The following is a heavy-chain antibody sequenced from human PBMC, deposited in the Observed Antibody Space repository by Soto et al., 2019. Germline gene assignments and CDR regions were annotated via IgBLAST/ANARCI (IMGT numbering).Heavy chain of an antibody. V-gene: IGHV3-21*01. J-gene: IGHJ4*02. CDR1: GFTFSTYT. CDR3: ARGVYYFDD. Sequence: PGGSLRLSCAASGFTFSTYTLNWVRQAPGKGLEWVSSISSGSSYIYYAGSVKGRFTISRDNAKNSLYLQMNSLRAEDTAVYYCARGVYYFDDWGQGTLVTVSS. CDR2: ISSGSSYI.